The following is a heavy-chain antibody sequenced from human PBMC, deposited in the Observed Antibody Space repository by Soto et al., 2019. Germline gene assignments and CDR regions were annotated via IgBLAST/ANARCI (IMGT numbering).Heavy chain of an antibody. CDR1: GFIFSNTW. CDR3: TADIPNISANYGMDV. D-gene: IGHD6-25*01. J-gene: IGHJ6*02. V-gene: IGHV3-15*07. CDR2: IKTKIEGGTT. Sequence: EEQLVESGGGLVEPVGSLRLSCAASGFIFSNTWINWVRQAPGKGLEWGGRIKTKIEGGTTNYTAPVKGRFTVSGDDSKNTVYLHMNSLRTEDTAVYYCTADIPNISANYGMDVWGQGTTVTVSS.